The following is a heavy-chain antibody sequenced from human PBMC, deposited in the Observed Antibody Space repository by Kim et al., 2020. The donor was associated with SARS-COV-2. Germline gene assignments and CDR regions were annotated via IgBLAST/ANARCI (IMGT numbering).Heavy chain of an antibody. D-gene: IGHD4-17*01. Sequence: GGSLRLSCAASGFTFSSYSMNWVRQAPGKGLEWVSSISSSSSYIYYADSVKGRFTISRDNAKNSLYLQMNSLRAEDTAVYDCASPLPPYGDYVYYGMDVWGQGTTVTVSS. J-gene: IGHJ6*02. V-gene: IGHV3-21*01. CDR3: ASPLPPYGDYVYYGMDV. CDR1: GFTFSSYS. CDR2: ISSSSSYI.